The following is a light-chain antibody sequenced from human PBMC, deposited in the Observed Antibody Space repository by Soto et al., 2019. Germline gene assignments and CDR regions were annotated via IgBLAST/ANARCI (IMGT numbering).Light chain of an antibody. CDR3: QQYGSSPT. Sequence: EIVLTQSPGTLSLSPGERATLSCRASQSVSSSYLAWYQQKPGQAPRLLIYGASSRAIVFPDRFSGSWSGTDFTLTISRLEPEDFAVYYCQQYGSSPTFGQGTRLEIK. CDR1: QSVSSSY. J-gene: IGKJ5*01. V-gene: IGKV3-20*01. CDR2: GAS.